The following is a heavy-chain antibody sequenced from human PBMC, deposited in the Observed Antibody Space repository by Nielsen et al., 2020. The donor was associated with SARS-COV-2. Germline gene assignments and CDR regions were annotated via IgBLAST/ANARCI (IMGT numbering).Heavy chain of an antibody. Sequence: ASVKVSCKASGYTFTSYYMHWVRQAPGQGLEWMGIINPSGGSTSYAQKFQGRVTMTRDTSTSTVYMELSSLRSEDTAVYYCARDRSLYYYDSGSYYPGYYYGMDVWGQGTTVTVSS. D-gene: IGHD3-10*01. J-gene: IGHJ6*02. CDR1: GYTFTSYY. V-gene: IGHV1-46*01. CDR2: INPSGGST. CDR3: ARDRSLYYYDSGSYYPGYYYGMDV.